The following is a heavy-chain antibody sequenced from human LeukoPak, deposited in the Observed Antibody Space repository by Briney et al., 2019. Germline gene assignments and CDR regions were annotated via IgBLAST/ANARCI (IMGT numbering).Heavy chain of an antibody. CDR1: GGSYSGYY. Sequence: SETLSLTCAVYGGSYSGYYWSWIRQPPGKGLEWIGAINHSGSTNYNPSLKSRVTISVDTSKNQFSLKLSSVTAADTAVYYCARKRPSYHQNNWFDPWGQGTLVTVSS. V-gene: IGHV4-34*01. CDR2: INHSGST. D-gene: IGHD1-1*01. J-gene: IGHJ5*02. CDR3: ARKRPSYHQNNWFDP.